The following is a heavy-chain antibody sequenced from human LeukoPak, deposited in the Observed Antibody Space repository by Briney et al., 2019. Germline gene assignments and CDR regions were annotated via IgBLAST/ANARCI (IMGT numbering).Heavy chain of an antibody. J-gene: IGHJ6*03. CDR3: ATVGSPRSGYASYYYYMDV. CDR2: INHSGST. D-gene: IGHD5-12*01. Sequence: SETLSLTCTVSGGSISSSSYFWAWIRQPPGKGLEWIGEINHSGSTNYNPSLKSRVTISVDTSKNQFSLKLSSVTAADTAVYYCATVGSPRSGYASYYYYMDVWGKGTTVTVSS. V-gene: IGHV4-39*07. CDR1: GGSISSSSYF.